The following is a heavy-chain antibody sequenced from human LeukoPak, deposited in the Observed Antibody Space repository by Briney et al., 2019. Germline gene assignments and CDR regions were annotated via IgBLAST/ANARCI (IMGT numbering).Heavy chain of an antibody. CDR3: AREAYYDFWSGSFWFDP. Sequence: SETLSLTCTVSGGSISTSSYYWSWIRQPPGKGLEWIGYIYYSGSTNYNPSLKSRVTISVDTSKNQFSLKLSSVTAADTAVYYCAREAYYDFWSGSFWFDPWGQGTLVTVSS. V-gene: IGHV4-61*01. J-gene: IGHJ5*02. CDR1: GGSISTSSYY. D-gene: IGHD3-3*01. CDR2: IYYSGST.